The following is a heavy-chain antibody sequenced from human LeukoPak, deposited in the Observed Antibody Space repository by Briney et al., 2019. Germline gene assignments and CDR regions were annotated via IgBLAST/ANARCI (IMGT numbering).Heavy chain of an antibody. D-gene: IGHD3-3*01. Sequence: PSQTLSLTCTVSGDSIDSGVYYWGWIRQHPGQDLEWIGYVYYSGSTYYHPSLKSRVIISVDTSKNQFSLKLSSVTAADTAVYYCARGRGRRYDFWSGYSLPYYYYMDVWGKGTTVTVSS. CDR3: ARGRGRRYDFWSGYSLPYYYYMDV. J-gene: IGHJ6*03. CDR1: GDSIDSGVYY. CDR2: VYYSGST. V-gene: IGHV4-31*03.